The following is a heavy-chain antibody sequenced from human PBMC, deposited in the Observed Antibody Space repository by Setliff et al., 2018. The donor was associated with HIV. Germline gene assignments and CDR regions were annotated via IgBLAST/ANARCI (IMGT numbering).Heavy chain of an antibody. CDR1: GYSISSGYY. J-gene: IGHJ4*02. Sequence: SSETLSLTCAVSGYSISSGYYWGWIRQPPGKGLEWIGSIYHSESTYYNPSLKSRVTMSVDTSKNQFSLRLNSVTASDTAVYYCARAAAGNTGPFDLWGQGSPVTVSS. CDR3: ARAAAGNTGPFDL. V-gene: IGHV4-38-2*01. D-gene: IGHD4-17*01. CDR2: IYHSEST.